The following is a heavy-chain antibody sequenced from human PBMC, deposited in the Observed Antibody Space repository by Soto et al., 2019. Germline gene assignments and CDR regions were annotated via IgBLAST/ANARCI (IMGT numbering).Heavy chain of an antibody. V-gene: IGHV1-46*01. CDR3: ARRDCFSSSCYFKY. CDR1: GYTFTSYY. J-gene: IGHJ4*02. CDR2: TNPSGATT. D-gene: IGHD2-2*01. Sequence: ASVKVSCKASGYTFTSYYVHWVRQAPGQGLEWMGITNPSGATTTYAQNFQGRVAMTRDTSTSTVYMELSSLRSEDTAVYYCARRDCFSSSCYFKYWGQGTLVTVSS.